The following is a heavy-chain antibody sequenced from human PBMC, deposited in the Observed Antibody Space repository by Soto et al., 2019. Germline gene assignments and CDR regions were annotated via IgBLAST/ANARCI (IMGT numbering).Heavy chain of an antibody. Sequence: PGGSLRLSCAASGFTFSSYAMSWVRQAPGKGLEWVSAISGSGGSTYYADSVKGRFTISRDNSKNTLYLQMNSLRAEDTAVYYCAKIPPTSGQVVVPAAILGYYYMDVWGKGTTVTVSS. CDR1: GFTFSSYA. D-gene: IGHD2-2*02. CDR3: AKIPPTSGQVVVPAAILGYYYMDV. J-gene: IGHJ6*03. V-gene: IGHV3-23*01. CDR2: ISGSGGST.